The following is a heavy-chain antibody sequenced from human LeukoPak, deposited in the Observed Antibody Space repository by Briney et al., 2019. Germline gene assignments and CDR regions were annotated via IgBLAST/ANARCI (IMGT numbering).Heavy chain of an antibody. D-gene: IGHD2-2*01. Sequence: SVKVSCKASGGTFSSYAISWVRQAPGQGLEWMGGIIPIFGTANYAQKFQGRVTITADESTSTAYMELSSLRSEDTAVYYCARGRPRGYCSSTSCFFDYWGQGTLVTVSS. CDR1: GGTFSSYA. J-gene: IGHJ4*02. CDR2: IIPIFGTA. CDR3: ARGRPRGYCSSTSCFFDY. V-gene: IGHV1-69*13.